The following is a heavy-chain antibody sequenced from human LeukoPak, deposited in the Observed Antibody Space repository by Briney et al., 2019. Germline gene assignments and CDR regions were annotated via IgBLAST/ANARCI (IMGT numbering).Heavy chain of an antibody. CDR2: IFSSGNT. CDR1: GGSISGYY. V-gene: IGHV4-4*07. Sequence: PSETLSLTCTVSGGSISGYYWSWIRQPAGKGLEWIGRIFSSGNTNYNPSLKSRVTISVDTSKNQFSLKLSSVTAADTAVYYCARGSNGDYVPRRNWFDPRGQGTLVTVSS. CDR3: ARGSNGDYVPRRNWFDP. J-gene: IGHJ5*02. D-gene: IGHD4-17*01.